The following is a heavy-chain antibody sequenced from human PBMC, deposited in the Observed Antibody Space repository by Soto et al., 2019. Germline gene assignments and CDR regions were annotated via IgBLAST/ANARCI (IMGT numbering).Heavy chain of an antibody. CDR2: ISDAAGSA. CDR3: ARPYGGKIGDAPDL. D-gene: IGHD4-17*01. Sequence: EVQLLESGGGLVQPGGSLRLSCVASGFAFSSYAMSWVRQVPGKGLEWVSTISDAAGSAYYVDSVKGRFIISRDNSKKTLYLHMNSLRAEDSAVYYCARPYGGKIGDAPDLWGPGTRVTVSS. CDR1: GFAFSSYA. V-gene: IGHV3-23*01. J-gene: IGHJ3*01.